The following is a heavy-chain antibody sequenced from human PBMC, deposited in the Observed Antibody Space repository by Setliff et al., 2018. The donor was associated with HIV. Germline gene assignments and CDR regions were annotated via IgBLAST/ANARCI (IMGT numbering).Heavy chain of an antibody. J-gene: IGHJ5*01. Sequence: ASVKVSCKASGYTFSDYYLHWVRQAPGQGLEWMGWISAYNGNTNYAQKLQGRVTMTTDTSTSTAYMELRSLRSDDTAVYYCARRGVPQQIDLDSWGHGTLVTVS. CDR1: GYTFSDYY. D-gene: IGHD3-10*01. V-gene: IGHV1-18*04. CDR2: ISAYNGNT. CDR3: ARRGVPQQIDLDS.